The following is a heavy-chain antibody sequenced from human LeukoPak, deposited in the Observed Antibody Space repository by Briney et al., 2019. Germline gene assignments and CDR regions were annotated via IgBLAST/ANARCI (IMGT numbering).Heavy chain of an antibody. CDR2: IYTSGST. J-gene: IGHJ5*02. V-gene: IGHV4-4*07. D-gene: IGHD3-3*01. CDR3: ARETPITIFGVVIIGGYDNWFDP. Sequence: SETLSLTCTVSGVSISSYYWSWIRQPAGKGLEWIGRIYTSGSTNYNPSLTSRVTMSVDTSKNQFSLKLSSVTAADTAVYYCARETPITIFGVVIIGGYDNWFDPWGQGTLVTVSS. CDR1: GVSISSYY.